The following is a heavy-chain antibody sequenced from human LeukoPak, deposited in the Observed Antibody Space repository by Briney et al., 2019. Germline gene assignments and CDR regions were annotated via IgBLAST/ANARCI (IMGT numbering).Heavy chain of an antibody. D-gene: IGHD6-19*01. V-gene: IGHV4-34*01. CDR3: ARGLWMAVAGTSIDY. CDR1: GGSFSGYY. J-gene: IGHJ4*02. Sequence: SETLSLTCAVYGGSFSGYYWSWIRQPPGKGLEWIGEINHSGSTNYNPSLKSRVTISVDTSKNQFSLKLSSVTAADTAVYYCARGLWMAVAGTSIDYWGQGTLVTVSS. CDR2: INHSGST.